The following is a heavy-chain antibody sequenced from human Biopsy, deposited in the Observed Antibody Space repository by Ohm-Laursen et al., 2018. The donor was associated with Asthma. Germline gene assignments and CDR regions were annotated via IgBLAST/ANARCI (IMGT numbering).Heavy chain of an antibody. V-gene: IGHV4-34*01. Sequence: SDTLSLTCAVYGGSFSSNYWSWIRQTPGKGLEWLGDTHQSGYTNYNPTLSMRLTLSVDTSKNQFSLRLTSVTAADTAVYYCARGSSSRLSQWELLVSGGKRAHSYYGMDVWGQGTTVTVSS. CDR1: GGSFSSNY. J-gene: IGHJ6*02. CDR3: ARGSSSRLSQWELLVSGGKRAHSYYGMDV. CDR2: THQSGYT. D-gene: IGHD1-26*01.